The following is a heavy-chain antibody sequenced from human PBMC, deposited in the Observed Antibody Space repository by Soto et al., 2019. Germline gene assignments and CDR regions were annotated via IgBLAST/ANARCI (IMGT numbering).Heavy chain of an antibody. CDR2: ISAYNGNT. V-gene: IGHV1-18*01. CDR3: ARIRSYSSSWRIDAFDI. CDR1: GYPFTSYG. Sequence: ASVKVSCKASGYPFTSYGISWVRQAPGQGLEWMGWISAYNGNTNYAQKLQGRVTMTTDTSTSTAYMELRSLRSDDTAVYYCARIRSYSSSWRIDAFDIWGQGTMVTVSS. D-gene: IGHD6-13*01. J-gene: IGHJ3*02.